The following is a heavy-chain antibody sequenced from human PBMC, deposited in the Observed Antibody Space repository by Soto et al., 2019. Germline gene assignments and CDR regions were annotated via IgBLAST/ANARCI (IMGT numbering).Heavy chain of an antibody. CDR3: ARTLVVTRRVDYLYYGMDV. Sequence: QVQLHESGPGLVRPSQTLSLTCSVSGDSIRSVGYHWSWIRQHPGKGLEWIGYIYYNGDTFHNRSLESRFSISFDTSNNQFSLKLSSVTVADTAVYYCARTLVVTRRVDYLYYGMDVWGQGTTVTVS. CDR1: GDSIRSVGYH. CDR2: IYYNGDT. V-gene: IGHV4-31*03. D-gene: IGHD2-15*01. J-gene: IGHJ6*02.